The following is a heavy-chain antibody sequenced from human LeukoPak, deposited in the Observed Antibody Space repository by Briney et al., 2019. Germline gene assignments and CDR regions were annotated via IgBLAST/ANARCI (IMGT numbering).Heavy chain of an antibody. CDR3: AKDLMAGHLWLQGY. D-gene: IGHD5-18*01. Sequence: GGSLRLSCAASGFPFSNYAMSWVRQAPGEGLEWVSAISGSGGNTFYADSVKGRFTISRDNSKNTLYLQMNSLRAEDTAVYYCAKDLMAGHLWLQGYWGQGTLVTVSS. CDR1: GFPFSNYA. V-gene: IGHV3-23*01. J-gene: IGHJ4*02. CDR2: ISGSGGNT.